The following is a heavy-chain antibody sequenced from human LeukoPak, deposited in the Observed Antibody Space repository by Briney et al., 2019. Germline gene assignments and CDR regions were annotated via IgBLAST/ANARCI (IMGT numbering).Heavy chain of an antibody. V-gene: IGHV3-48*04. CDR3: ARDRSSSWEADAFDI. CDR1: GFTFSSYS. J-gene: IGHJ3*02. D-gene: IGHD6-13*01. Sequence: GGSLRLSCAASGFTFSSYSMNWVRQAPGKGLEWVSYISSSSSTIYYADSVKGRFTISRDNAKNSLYLQMNSLRAEDTAVYYCARDRSSSWEADAFDIWGQGTMVTVSS. CDR2: ISSSSSTI.